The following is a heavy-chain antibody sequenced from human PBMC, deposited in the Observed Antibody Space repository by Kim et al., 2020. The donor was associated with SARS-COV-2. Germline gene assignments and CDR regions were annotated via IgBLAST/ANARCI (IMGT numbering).Heavy chain of an antibody. CDR1: GGSFSGYY. CDR3: AREVDYVWGSYRPYGMDV. Sequence: SETLSLTCAVYGGSFSGYYWSWIRQPPGKGLEWIGELNHSGSTNYNPSLKSRVTISVDTSKNQFSLKLSSVTAADTAVYYCAREVDYVWGSYRPYGMDVWGQGTTVTVSS. CDR2: LNHSGST. J-gene: IGHJ6*02. V-gene: IGHV4-34*01. D-gene: IGHD3-16*02.